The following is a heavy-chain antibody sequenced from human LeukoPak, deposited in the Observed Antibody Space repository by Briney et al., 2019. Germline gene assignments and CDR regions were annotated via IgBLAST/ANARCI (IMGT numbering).Heavy chain of an antibody. CDR1: GYTFTVYY. CDR3: ARTMTTVTTTLGAFDI. D-gene: IGHD4-17*01. V-gene: IGHV1-2*02. CDR2: INPNSGGT. J-gene: IGHJ3*02. Sequence: GASVTVSFKASGYTFTVYYMHWVRQAPGQGLGWMGWINPNSGGTNYAQKFQGRVTMTRDTSISTAYMELSRLRSDDTAVYYCARTMTTVTTTLGAFDIWGQGTMVTVSS.